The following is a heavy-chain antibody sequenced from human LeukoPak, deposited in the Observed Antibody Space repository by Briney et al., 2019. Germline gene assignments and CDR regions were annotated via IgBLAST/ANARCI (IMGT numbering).Heavy chain of an antibody. CDR3: ARTIKGSSIAAQGVRYFDY. J-gene: IGHJ4*02. CDR2: IIPIFGTA. D-gene: IGHD6-6*01. CDR1: GGTFSSYA. V-gene: IGHV1-69*13. Sequence: SVKVSCKASGGTFSSYAISWVRQAPGQGLEWMGGIIPIFGTANYAQKFQGRVTITADESTSTAYMELSSLRSEDTAVYYCARTIKGSSIAAQGVRYFDYWGQGTLVTVSS.